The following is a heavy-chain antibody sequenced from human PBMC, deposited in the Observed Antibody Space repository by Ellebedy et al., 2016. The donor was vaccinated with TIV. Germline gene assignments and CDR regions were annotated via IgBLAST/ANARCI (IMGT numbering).Heavy chain of an antibody. V-gene: IGHV3-23*01. J-gene: IGHJ4*02. CDR2: IFGSGYST. CDR3: TKRAEGWGFFDY. CDR1: GFTFGSYA. D-gene: IGHD3-16*01. Sequence: GESLKISCEASGFTFGSYAMSWVRQAPGKGLEWVSGIFGSGYSTDYADSVKGRFTISRDNSRDTLFLQMNSLRAEDTAVYYCTKRAEGWGFFDYWGQGILVTVSS.